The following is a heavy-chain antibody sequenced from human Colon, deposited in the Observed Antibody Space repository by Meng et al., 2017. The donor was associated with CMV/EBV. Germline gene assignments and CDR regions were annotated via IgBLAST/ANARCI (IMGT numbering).Heavy chain of an antibody. CDR3: ARENSGYDNRRGFDY. D-gene: IGHD5-12*01. CDR2: MNPNSGNT. Sequence: QVQLVQSGAEVKKPGASVKVSCKASGYTFTSSDINWVRQATGQGLEWMGWMNPNSGNTGYAQKFPGRVTMTRNTSISTAYMELGGLRSEDTAVYYCARENSGYDNRRGFDYWGQGTLVTVSS. V-gene: IGHV1-8*01. J-gene: IGHJ4*02. CDR1: GYTFTSSD.